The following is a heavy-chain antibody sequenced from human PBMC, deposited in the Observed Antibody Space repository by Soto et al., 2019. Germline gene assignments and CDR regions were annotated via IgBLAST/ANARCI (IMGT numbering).Heavy chain of an antibody. CDR1: GFTFSSYG. CDR2: ISYDGSNK. V-gene: IGHV3-30*18. CDR3: AKDGDYSNYVYYYYYMDV. J-gene: IGHJ6*03. D-gene: IGHD4-4*01. Sequence: GGSLRLSCAASGFTFSSYGMHWVRQAPGKGLEWVAVISYDGSNKYYADSVKGRFTISRDNSKNTLYLQMNSLRAEDTAVYYCAKDGDYSNYVYYYYYMDVWGKGTTVTVSS.